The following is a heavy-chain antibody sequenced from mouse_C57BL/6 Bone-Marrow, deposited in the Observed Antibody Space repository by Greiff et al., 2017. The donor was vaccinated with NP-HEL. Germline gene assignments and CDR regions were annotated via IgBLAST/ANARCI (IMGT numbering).Heavy chain of an antibody. CDR2: IYPRSGNT. CDR3: ARDYYGSSPFDY. Sequence: VQLVESGAELARPGASVKLSCKASGYTFTSYGISWVKQRPGQGLEWIGEIYPRSGNTYYNEKFKGKATLTADKSSSTAYMELRSLTSEDSAVYFCARDYYGSSPFDYWGQGTTLTVSS. D-gene: IGHD1-1*01. J-gene: IGHJ2*01. V-gene: IGHV1-81*01. CDR1: GYTFTSYG.